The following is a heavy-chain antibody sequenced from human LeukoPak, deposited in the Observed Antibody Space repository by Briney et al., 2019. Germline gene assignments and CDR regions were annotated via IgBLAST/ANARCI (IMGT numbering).Heavy chain of an antibody. CDR1: GFTFSSYE. Sequence: GGSLRLSCAASGFTFSSYEMNWVRQAPGKGLEWVSYISSSGSTIYYADSVKGRFTISRDNAKNSLYLQMNSLRAEDTAVYYCARDLIIWGASLLGAFDIWGQGTMVTVSS. D-gene: IGHD3-16*01. J-gene: IGHJ3*02. V-gene: IGHV3-48*03. CDR2: ISSSGSTI. CDR3: ARDLIIWGASLLGAFDI.